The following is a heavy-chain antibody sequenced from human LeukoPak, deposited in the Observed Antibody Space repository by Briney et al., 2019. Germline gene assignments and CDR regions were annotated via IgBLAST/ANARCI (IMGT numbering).Heavy chain of an antibody. CDR1: GFTFSSYW. CDR3: LTSTRSHRFDY. Sequence: PGGSLRLSCAASGFTFSSYWRCEVRQAPGKGREWVAIIKQDESDKYYVDSGEGRFIISRDNAKNSLYLQMNSLRAEDTAVYYCLTSTRSHRFDYWGQGTLVTVSS. D-gene: IGHD2-15*01. V-gene: IGHV3-7*01. J-gene: IGHJ4*02. CDR2: IKQDESDK.